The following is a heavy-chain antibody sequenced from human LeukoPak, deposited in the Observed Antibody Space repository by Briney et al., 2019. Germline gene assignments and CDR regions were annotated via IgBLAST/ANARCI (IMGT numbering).Heavy chain of an antibody. CDR3: AKGSPPGDQLDY. CDR2: ISGSGYST. D-gene: IGHD2-21*02. V-gene: IGHV3-23*01. Sequence: PGGSLRLSCAASGFSFSSYVMSWVRQAPGKGLEWVSAISGSGYSTNYTNSAKGRFTISRDNSKNTLFLQMNSLRAEDTAVYFFAKGSPPGDQLDYWGQGTLVTVSS. J-gene: IGHJ4*02. CDR1: GFSFSSYV.